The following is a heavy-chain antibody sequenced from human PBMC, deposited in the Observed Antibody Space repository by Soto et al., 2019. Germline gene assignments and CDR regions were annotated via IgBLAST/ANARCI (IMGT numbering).Heavy chain of an antibody. CDR1: CDSISSYY. D-gene: IGHD3-22*01. Sequence: SETVSLTCTVSCDSISSYYRSWLRQPAGKGLERIGRISTSESRYNSPSLKRRVTMSVGTSKSQFSLKLSSVTAPDTAVYSCARDYLLGYYYDSSGYYINWVDPWGQGTLVTVS. CDR3: ARDYLLGYYYDSSGYYINWVDP. J-gene: IGHJ5*02. V-gene: IGHV4-4*07. CDR2: ISTSESR.